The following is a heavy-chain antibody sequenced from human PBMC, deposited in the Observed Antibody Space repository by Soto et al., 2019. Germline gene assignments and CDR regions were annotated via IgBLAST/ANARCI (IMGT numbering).Heavy chain of an antibody. CDR3: ARDATKAVAGPYYFDY. J-gene: IGHJ4*02. CDR2: ITYSRSNI. Sequence: GGSLRLSCAASGFTFSSYSMNWVRQAPGKGLEWVSYITYSRSNIYYADSVKGRFTISRDNSKNTLYLQMNSLRAEDTAVYYCARDATKAVAGPYYFDYWGQGTLVTV. V-gene: IGHV3-30*03. D-gene: IGHD6-19*01. CDR1: GFTFSSYS.